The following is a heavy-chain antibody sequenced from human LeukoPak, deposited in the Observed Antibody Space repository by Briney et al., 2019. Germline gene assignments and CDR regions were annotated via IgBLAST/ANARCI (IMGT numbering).Heavy chain of an antibody. CDR3: ASHRPPKIPD. J-gene: IGHJ4*02. V-gene: IGHV4-59*08. Sequence: SETLSLTCTVSGGSISSYYWSWIRQPPGKGLEWIGCIYYSGSTNYNPSLKSRVTISVDASKNQFSLKLSSVTAADTAVYYCASHRPPKIPDWGQGTLVTVSS. CDR1: GGSISSYY. D-gene: IGHD6-6*01. CDR2: IYYSGST.